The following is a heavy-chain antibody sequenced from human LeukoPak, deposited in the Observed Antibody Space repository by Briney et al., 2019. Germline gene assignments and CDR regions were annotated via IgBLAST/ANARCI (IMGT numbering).Heavy chain of an antibody. V-gene: IGHV3-64*01. CDR2: ISSNGGST. Sequence: GGSLRLSCAASGFTFSSYTMHWVRQAPGKGLEYVSVISSNGGSTYYANSVKGRFTISRDNSKDTVFLRMNSLRAEDTAVYYCARDLFPGYSIGYHYGYWGQGTRVTVSS. J-gene: IGHJ4*02. CDR1: GFTFSSYT. D-gene: IGHD5-12*01. CDR3: ARDLFPGYSIGYHYGY.